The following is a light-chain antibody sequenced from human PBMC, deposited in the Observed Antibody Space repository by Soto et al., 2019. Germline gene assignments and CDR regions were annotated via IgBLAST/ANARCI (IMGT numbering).Light chain of an antibody. V-gene: IGKV3-20*01. Sequence: EIEMTHSPATLSVPRVERPPLXYTASQSVSSSYIAWYQQKRGQAPRRLIYGASIRATGIPDRFSGSGSGTDFTLTISRLEPEDFALYYCQQYHTSPLTFGQGTKVDIK. CDR3: QQYHTSPLT. CDR1: QSVSSSY. J-gene: IGKJ1*01. CDR2: GAS.